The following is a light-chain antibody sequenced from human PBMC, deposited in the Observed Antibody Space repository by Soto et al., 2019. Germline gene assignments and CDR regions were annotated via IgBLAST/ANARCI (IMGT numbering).Light chain of an antibody. CDR3: MQRIEFPIT. Sequence: DALMTQSPLSLPVTLGQPASISCKSSQSLLYSYGNTYLNWFQQRPGQSPQRLIYTLSYRASGVPDRFSGSGSGTDFTLKISRVEAGDVGVYYCMQRIEFPITFGQGTRLEI. CDR2: TLS. J-gene: IGKJ5*01. V-gene: IGKV2-40*01. CDR1: QSLLYSYGNTY.